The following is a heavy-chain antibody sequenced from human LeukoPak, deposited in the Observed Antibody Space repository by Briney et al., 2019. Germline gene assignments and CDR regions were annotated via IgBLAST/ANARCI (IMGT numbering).Heavy chain of an antibody. J-gene: IGHJ3*02. CDR3: AREVIVVVPAATQQRGIFDI. CDR2: IWHDGGRK. V-gene: IGHV3-33*01. D-gene: IGHD2-2*01. Sequence: PGRSLRLSCVVSGFTFSTHGVHWVRQAPGKGLEWVSVIWHDGGRKEYADSVRGRFTISRDNAKNSLYLQMNSLRAEDTAVYYCAREVIVVVPAATQQRGIFDIWGQGTMVTVSS. CDR1: GFTFSTHG.